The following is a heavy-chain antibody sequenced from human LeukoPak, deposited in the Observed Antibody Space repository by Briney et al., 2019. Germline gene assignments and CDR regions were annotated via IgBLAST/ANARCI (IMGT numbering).Heavy chain of an antibody. V-gene: IGHV4-34*01. D-gene: IGHD6-13*01. Sequence: PSETLSLTRAVYGGSFSGYYWSWIRQPPGKGLEWIGEINHSGSTNYNPSLKSRVTMSVDTSKNQFSLKLSSVTAADTAVYYCARARGKSSHRDYYYYYMDVWGKGTTVTISS. CDR3: ARARGKSSHRDYYYYYMDV. CDR2: INHSGST. J-gene: IGHJ6*03. CDR1: GGSFSGYY.